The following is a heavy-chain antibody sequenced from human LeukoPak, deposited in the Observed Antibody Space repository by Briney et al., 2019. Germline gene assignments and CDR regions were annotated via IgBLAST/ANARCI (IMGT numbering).Heavy chain of an antibody. D-gene: IGHD3-22*01. CDR2: IKSKTDGGTT. Sequence: GGSLRLXCAASGFTFSNAWMSWVCQAPGKGLEWVGRIKSKTDGGTTDYAAPVKGRFTISRDDSKNTLYLQMNSLKTEDTAVYYCTTDLRYYSSGYSHLSYFDYWGQGTLVTVSS. CDR1: GFTFSNAW. V-gene: IGHV3-15*01. CDR3: TTDLRYYSSGYSHLSYFDY. J-gene: IGHJ4*02.